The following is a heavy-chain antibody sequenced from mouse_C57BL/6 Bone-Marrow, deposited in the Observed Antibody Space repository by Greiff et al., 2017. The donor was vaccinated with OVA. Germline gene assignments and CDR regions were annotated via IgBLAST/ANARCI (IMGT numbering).Heavy chain of an antibody. CDR3: ARRGNWVYWYVDV. Sequence: VQLQQSDAELVKPGASVKISCKASGYTFTDYTIPWMKQRPEQGLEWIGYIYPSDGSTNYNEKFKGKATLTADKSASTAYMQLNSLTSEDSAVYFGARRGNWVYWYVDVWGTGTTVTVSS. CDR1: GYTFTDYT. D-gene: IGHD4-1*02. J-gene: IGHJ1*03. V-gene: IGHV1-78*01. CDR2: IYPSDGST.